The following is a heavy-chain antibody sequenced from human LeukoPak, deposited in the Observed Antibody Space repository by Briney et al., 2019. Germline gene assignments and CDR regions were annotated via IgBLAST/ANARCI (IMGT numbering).Heavy chain of an antibody. CDR2: ISYDGSNK. D-gene: IGHD4-17*01. CDR3: ARSTVTMMYYFEH. Sequence: PGGSLRLSCAASGFTFSSYGMHWVRQAPGKGLEWVAFISYDGSNKYYPDSVKGRFTISRDNSKNTLYLQMNSVGAEDTGVYYCARSTVTMMYYFEHWGQGTLVTVSS. J-gene: IGHJ4*02. CDR1: GFTFSSYG. V-gene: IGHV3-30*03.